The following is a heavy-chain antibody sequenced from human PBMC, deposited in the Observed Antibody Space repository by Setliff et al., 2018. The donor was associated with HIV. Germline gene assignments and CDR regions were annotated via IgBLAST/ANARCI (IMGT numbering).Heavy chain of an antibody. J-gene: IGHJ4*02. V-gene: IGHV4-59*08. D-gene: IGHD2-21*02. CDR2: GYYSGIT. Sequence: PSETLSLTCTVSGGSISNYYWSWIRQPPGKGLEWIGCGYYSGITHYDPSLKSRVSISVDASKNQFSLRLNSVTVADTAVYFCARSSRGSLRDLDYWGPGTLVTVS. CDR1: GGSISNYY. CDR3: ARSSRGSLRDLDY.